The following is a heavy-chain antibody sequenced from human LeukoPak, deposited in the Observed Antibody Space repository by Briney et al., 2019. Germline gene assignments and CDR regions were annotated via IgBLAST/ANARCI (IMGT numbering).Heavy chain of an antibody. D-gene: IGHD6-13*01. CDR3: AHRLRYSRIPKVSDY. J-gene: IGHJ4*02. CDR2: IYWNDDK. Sequence: SGPTLVNPTQTLTLTCTFSGFSLRTSGVGVGWIRQPPRKDLEWLALIYWNDDKRYSPSLKSRLTITKDTSKNKVVLTMTNMDLVDTATYYCAHRLRYSRIPKVSDYWGQGTLVTVSS. CDR1: GFSLRTSGVG. V-gene: IGHV2-5*01.